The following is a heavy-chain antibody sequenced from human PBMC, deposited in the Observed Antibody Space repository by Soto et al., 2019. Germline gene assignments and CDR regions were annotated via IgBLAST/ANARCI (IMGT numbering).Heavy chain of an antibody. V-gene: IGHV6-1*01. CDR3: ARDPGRITMVRGSFDP. D-gene: IGHD3-10*01. Sequence: SQTLSLTCAISGDSVSSNSAAWNWIRQSPSRGLEWLGRTYYRSKWYNDYAVSVKSRITINPDTSKNQFSLQLNSVTPEDTAVYYCARDPGRITMVRGSFDPWGQGTLVTVSS. CDR1: GDSVSSNSAA. J-gene: IGHJ5*02. CDR2: TYYRSKWYN.